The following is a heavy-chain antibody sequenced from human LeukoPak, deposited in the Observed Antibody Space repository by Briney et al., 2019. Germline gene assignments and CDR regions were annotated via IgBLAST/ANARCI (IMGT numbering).Heavy chain of an antibody. CDR1: GGTFSSYA. J-gene: IGHJ4*02. V-gene: IGHV1-46*01. D-gene: IGHD4-11*01. Sequence: ASVKVSCKASGGTFSSYAISWVRQAPGQGLEWMGIINPSGGSTSYAQKFQGRVTMTRDMSTSTVYMELSSLRSEDTAVYYCAREGTVTNDLGYWGQGTLVTVSS. CDR3: AREGTVTNDLGY. CDR2: INPSGGST.